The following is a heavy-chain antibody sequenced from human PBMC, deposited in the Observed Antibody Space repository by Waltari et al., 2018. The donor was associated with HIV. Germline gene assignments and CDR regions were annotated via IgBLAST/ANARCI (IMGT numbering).Heavy chain of an antibody. CDR2: ISSSSSYI. V-gene: IGHV3-21*01. J-gene: IGHJ4*02. D-gene: IGHD6-19*01. Sequence: EVQLVESGGGLVKPGGSLGFPFAVSGSPSISYSMNWVRQAPGKGLEWVSSISSSSSYIYYADSVKGRFTISRDNAKNSLYLQMNSLRAEDTAVYYCARDHGFGYSSGFWGQGTLVTVSS. CDR1: GSPSISYS. CDR3: ARDHGFGYSSGF.